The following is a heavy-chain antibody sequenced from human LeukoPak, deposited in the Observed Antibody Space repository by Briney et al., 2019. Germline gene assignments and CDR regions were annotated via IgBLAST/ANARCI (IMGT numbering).Heavy chain of an antibody. V-gene: IGHV3-53*01. J-gene: IGHJ3*02. CDR2: IYSGGST. Sequence: PGGSLRLSCAASGFTVSSNYMSWVRQAPGKGLEWVSIIYSGGSTFYADSVKGRFTISRDNSKNTLYLQMNSLRAEDTAVYYCATALDTAMAYDDFNIWGQGTMVTVSS. CDR3: ATALDTAMAYDDFNI. D-gene: IGHD5-18*01. CDR1: GFTVSSNY.